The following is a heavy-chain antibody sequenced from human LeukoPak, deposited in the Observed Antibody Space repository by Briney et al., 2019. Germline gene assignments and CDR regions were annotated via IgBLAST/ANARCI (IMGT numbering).Heavy chain of an antibody. CDR3: AREDYGGNSGTYFDY. V-gene: IGHV6-1*01. D-gene: IGHD4-23*01. CDR2: TYYGSKWYN. CDR1: GDSVSSNSAA. J-gene: IGHJ4*02. Sequence: SQTLSLTCAISGDSVSSNSAAWNWIRQSPSRGLEWLGRTYYGSKWYNEYSVSVKSRITINPDTSKNQFSLQLNSVTPEDTAVYYCAREDYGGNSGTYFDYWGQGTLVTVSS.